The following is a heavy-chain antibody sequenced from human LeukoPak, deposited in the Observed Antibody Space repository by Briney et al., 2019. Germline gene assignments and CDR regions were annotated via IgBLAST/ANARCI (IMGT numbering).Heavy chain of an antibody. CDR3: ARNSGYSYGLLAFDI. CDR1: GFTFSSYS. J-gene: IGHJ3*02. V-gene: IGHV3-21*01. Sequence: GGSLRLSCAASGFTFSSYSMNWVRQAPGKGLEWVSSISSSSSYIYYADSVKGRFTISRDNAKNSLYLQMSSLRAEDTAVYYCARNSGYSYGLLAFDIWGQGTMVTVSS. D-gene: IGHD5-18*01. CDR2: ISSSSSYI.